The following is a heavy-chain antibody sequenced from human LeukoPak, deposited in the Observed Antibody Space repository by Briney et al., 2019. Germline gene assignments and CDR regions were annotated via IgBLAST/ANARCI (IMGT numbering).Heavy chain of an antibody. D-gene: IGHD6-19*01. V-gene: IGHV3-23*01. CDR3: AKDVVPDSGWDLDY. CDR2: IYPSGDST. J-gene: IGHJ4*02. Sequence: PGGSLRLSCAGSGFTFSDYSMSWIRQAPGKGLEWVSSIYPSGDSTFYADSVKGRFTISGDNSKNTLYLQMSSPRTEDTAIYYCAKDVVPDSGWDLDYWGQGTLVTVSS. CDR1: GFTFSDYS.